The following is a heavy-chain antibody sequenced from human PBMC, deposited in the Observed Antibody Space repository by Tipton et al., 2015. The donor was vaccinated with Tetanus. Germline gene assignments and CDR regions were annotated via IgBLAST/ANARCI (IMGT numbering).Heavy chain of an antibody. CDR1: GYTFTDYY. CDR3: VRVGRRLTDAFDI. J-gene: IGHJ3*02. CDR2: IDANSGGK. Sequence: QSGPEVKKPGASAKVSCKASGYTFTDYYMHWVRQAPGQGLEWMGWIDANSGGKNYAHKLRGRVSMTSDTSINTAYLELSGLASDDTAVFYCVRVGRRLTDAFDIWGQGTMVSVSS. V-gene: IGHV1-2*07. D-gene: IGHD3-10*01.